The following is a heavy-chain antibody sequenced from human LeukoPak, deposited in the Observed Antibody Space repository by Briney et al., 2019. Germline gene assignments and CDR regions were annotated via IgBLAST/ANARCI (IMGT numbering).Heavy chain of an antibody. V-gene: IGHV3-49*04. D-gene: IGHD2-21*02. CDR3: AKGVYCGGDCYRFARGHFDY. J-gene: IGHJ4*02. Sequence: GGSLRLSCTASGFTFGDYAMSWVRPAPGKGLEWVGFIRSKAYGGTTEYAASVKGRFTIARDDSKSIAYLQMNSLRAEDTAVYYCAKGVYCGGDCYRFARGHFDYWGQGTLVTVSS. CDR1: GFTFGDYA. CDR2: IRSKAYGGTT.